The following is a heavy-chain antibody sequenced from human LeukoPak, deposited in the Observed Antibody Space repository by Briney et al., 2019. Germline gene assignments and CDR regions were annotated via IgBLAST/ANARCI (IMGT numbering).Heavy chain of an antibody. CDR1: GYSISSGYY. Sequence: SETLSLTCTVSGYSISSGYYCGWIRQPPGKGLEWIGSIYHSGSTYYNPSLKSRVTISVDTSKNQFSLKLSSVTAADTAVYYCARGFRFLEWLSLPGWGQGTLVTVSP. CDR2: IYHSGST. V-gene: IGHV4-38-2*02. J-gene: IGHJ4*02. CDR3: ARGFRFLEWLSLPG. D-gene: IGHD3-3*01.